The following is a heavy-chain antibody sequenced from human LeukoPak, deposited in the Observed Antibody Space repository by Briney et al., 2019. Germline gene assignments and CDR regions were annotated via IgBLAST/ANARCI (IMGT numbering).Heavy chain of an antibody. CDR3: ARNQQLGGHSYYYYGMDV. Sequence: TGGSLRLSCAASRLTFSGYDMHWVRQAPGKGLEWVSGISGGGVTTYYADSVKGRFTISRDNSKNTLYLQMNSLRADDTAIYYCARNQQLGGHSYYYYGMDVWGQGTTVTVSS. CDR1: RLTFSGYD. CDR2: ISGGGVTT. J-gene: IGHJ6*02. V-gene: IGHV3-23*01. D-gene: IGHD3-16*01.